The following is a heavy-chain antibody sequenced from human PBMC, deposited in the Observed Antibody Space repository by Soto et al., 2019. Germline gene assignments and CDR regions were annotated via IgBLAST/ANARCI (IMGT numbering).Heavy chain of an antibody. CDR2: FFIGGAT. Sequence: GSLRLSCSASGFDGTSYYRSLVRQAPGKGLDGASVFFIGGATDYAESVTCRFIMSRDNSKTAWYLQMNSLRAEDTAAYSCLRDRLWSGTLPLDAFDLWGQGTMVTVSS. CDR3: LRDRLWSGTLPLDAFDL. D-gene: IGHD3-3*01. CDR1: GFDGTSYY. V-gene: IGHV3-53*01. J-gene: IGHJ3*01.